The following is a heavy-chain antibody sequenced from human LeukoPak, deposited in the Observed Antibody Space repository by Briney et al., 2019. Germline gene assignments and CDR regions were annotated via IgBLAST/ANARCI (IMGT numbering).Heavy chain of an antibody. CDR3: AYSAVVPYFDY. CDR2: IGAYNGNT. J-gene: IGHJ4*02. CDR1: GYTFTSYG. V-gene: IGHV1-18*01. D-gene: IGHD4-23*01. Sequence: ASVKVSCKASGYTFTSYGISWVRQAPGQGLEWMGWIGAYNGNTNYAQKLQGRVTMTTDTSTSTAYMELRSLRSDDTAVYYCAYSAVVPYFDYWGQGTLVTVSS.